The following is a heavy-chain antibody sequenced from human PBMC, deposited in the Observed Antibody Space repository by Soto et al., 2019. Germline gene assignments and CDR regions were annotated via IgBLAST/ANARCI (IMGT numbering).Heavy chain of an antibody. J-gene: IGHJ4*02. CDR1: GFPFSRYE. Sequence: ESGGGLVQPGGSLRLSCAVSGFPFSRYEMHWVRQAPGKGLEWVSFISSTGSAIYYAGSVKGRFTISRDNAKNSLYLQMHSLRAEDTAVYYCARDLYDSSVYCPFDHWGQGTLVTVSS. D-gene: IGHD3-22*01. CDR2: ISSTGSAI. CDR3: ARDLYDSSVYCPFDH. V-gene: IGHV3-48*03.